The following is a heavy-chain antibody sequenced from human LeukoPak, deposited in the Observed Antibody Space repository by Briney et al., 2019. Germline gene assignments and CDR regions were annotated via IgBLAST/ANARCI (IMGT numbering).Heavy chain of an antibody. Sequence: SQTLSLTCAISGDSVSSNSAAWNWIRQSPSGGLEWLGRTYYRSKWYNDYAVSVKSRITINPDTSKNQFSLQLNSVTPEDTAVYYCARAAAHTSNWFDPWGQGTLVTVSS. V-gene: IGHV6-1*01. CDR2: TYYRSKWYN. J-gene: IGHJ5*02. D-gene: IGHD6-13*01. CDR1: GDSVSSNSAA. CDR3: ARAAAHTSNWFDP.